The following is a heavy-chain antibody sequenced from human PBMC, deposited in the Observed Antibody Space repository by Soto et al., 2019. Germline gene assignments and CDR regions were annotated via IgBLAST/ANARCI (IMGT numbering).Heavy chain of an antibody. CDR2: IYRGGAT. CDR1: GFSVSGSY. CDR3: ARGWGGGWLEFFAS. V-gene: IGHV3-53*01. Sequence: EVQLVESGGGLIQPGGSLRLSCAASGFSVSGSYMGWVRQAPGKGLEWVSVIYRGGATYYVDSVKGRFTISRDNSENTLYLQMNSLRVDDTAVYYCARGWGGGWLEFFASWGQGALVTVSS. J-gene: IGHJ4*02. D-gene: IGHD6-19*01.